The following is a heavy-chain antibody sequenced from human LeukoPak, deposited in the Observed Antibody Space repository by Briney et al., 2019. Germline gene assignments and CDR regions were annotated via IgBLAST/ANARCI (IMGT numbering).Heavy chain of an antibody. D-gene: IGHD5-18*01. Sequence: GGSLRLSCAASGFTVSSNYMSWVRQAPGKGLEWVSVIYSGGSTYYADSVKGRLTISRDNSKNTLYLQMNSLRAEDTAVYYCARTRGYSYGPFDYWGQGTLVTVSS. V-gene: IGHV3-53*01. CDR1: GFTVSSNY. CDR2: IYSGGST. CDR3: ARTRGYSYGPFDY. J-gene: IGHJ4*02.